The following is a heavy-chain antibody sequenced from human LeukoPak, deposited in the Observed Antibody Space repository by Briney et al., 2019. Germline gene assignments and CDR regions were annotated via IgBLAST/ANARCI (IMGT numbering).Heavy chain of an antibody. J-gene: IGHJ6*03. CDR1: GYSITSYW. CDR2: IYPGDSDT. V-gene: IGHV5-51*01. D-gene: IGHD3-3*01. Sequence: GESLLICCKGSGYSITSYWIGFVRHTPGKGLVWMGIIYPGDSDTRYSPSFQGQVTISADKYISTAYLQWSSLKASDTAMYYCARHLDFWSGYHIGIYMDVWGKGTTVTVSS. CDR3: ARHLDFWSGYHIGIYMDV.